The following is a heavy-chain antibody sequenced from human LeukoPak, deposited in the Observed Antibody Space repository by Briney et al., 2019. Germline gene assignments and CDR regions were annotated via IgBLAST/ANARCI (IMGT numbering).Heavy chain of an antibody. D-gene: IGHD1-26*01. Sequence: PGRSLRLSCAASGFTFSSYAMHWVRQAPGKGLEWVAVISYDGSNKYYADSVKGRFTISRDNSKNTLYLQMNSLRAEDTAVYYCARGGQWEDFDYWGQGTLVTVSS. CDR1: GFTFSSYA. CDR3: ARGGQWEDFDY. J-gene: IGHJ4*02. V-gene: IGHV3-30*04. CDR2: ISYDGSNK.